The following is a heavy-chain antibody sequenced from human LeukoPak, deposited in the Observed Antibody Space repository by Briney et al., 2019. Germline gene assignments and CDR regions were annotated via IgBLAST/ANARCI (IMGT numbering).Heavy chain of an antibody. CDR3: ASRVGYSYGYD. CDR1: VFTFSSYR. Sequence: GGTLRLSLTPSVFTFSSYRMNCVHQAPRKGLDWFSSIMRSGFYIYYIDSVKVRFTISRENAKNSLYLQMNSLRAVHIAMYYCASRVGYSYGYDWVQGTMVTVSS. J-gene: IGHJ4*02. V-gene: IGHV3-21*01. D-gene: IGHD5-18*01. CDR2: IMRSGFYI.